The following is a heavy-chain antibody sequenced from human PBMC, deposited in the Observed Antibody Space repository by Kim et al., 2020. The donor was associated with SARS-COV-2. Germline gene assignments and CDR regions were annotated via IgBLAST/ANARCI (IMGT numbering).Heavy chain of an antibody. D-gene: IGHD1-26*01. CDR3: ARGRGTYYYYTYYIDV. J-gene: IGHJ6*03. Sequence: SETLSLTCVASGGSISSCGYSWSWIRQPPGKGLEWIGYIYHSGSTYSNPSLKSRVTISVDMSKNQFFLKLSSVTAADTAMYYCARGRGTYYYYTYYIDVCGKGTTV. V-gene: IGHV4-30-2*01. CDR2: IYHSGST. CDR1: GGSISSCGYS.